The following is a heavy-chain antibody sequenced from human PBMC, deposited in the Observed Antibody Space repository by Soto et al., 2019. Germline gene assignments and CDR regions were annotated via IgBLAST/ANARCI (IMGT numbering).Heavy chain of an antibody. J-gene: IGHJ6*02. CDR2: ISGSCGTT. CDR1: GFSFSSYA. D-gene: IGHD5-18*01. V-gene: IGHV3-23*01. CDR3: ANRGYSYGYPPGYYGMDV. Sequence: GGSLRLSSAASGFSFSSYAMSWVRQAPGKGLEGVSVISGSCGTTYYADSVKGRFTISRDNGENTLYLQMNSLRAEDTAVYYCANRGYSYGYPPGYYGMDVWGQGTTVTVSS.